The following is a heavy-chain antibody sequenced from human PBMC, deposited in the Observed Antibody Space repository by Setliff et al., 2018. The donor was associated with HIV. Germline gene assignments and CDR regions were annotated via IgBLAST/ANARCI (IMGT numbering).Heavy chain of an antibody. Sequence: SETMSLTCAVYGETFNDFYWSWIRQAPGKGLEWIGEIKPSEGTNNNPSLKSRVTMSVDTSKKQFSLKLTSVTAADTGVYYCSRGGGITWKSYSFDYWGQGTLVTVSS. CDR2: IKPSEGT. CDR3: SRGGGITWKSYSFDY. V-gene: IGHV4-34*01. J-gene: IGHJ4*02. CDR1: GETFNDFY. D-gene: IGHD3-10*01.